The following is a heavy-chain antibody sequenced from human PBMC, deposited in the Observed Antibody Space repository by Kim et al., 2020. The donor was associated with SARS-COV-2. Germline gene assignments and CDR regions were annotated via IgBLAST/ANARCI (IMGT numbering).Heavy chain of an antibody. D-gene: IGHD6-13*01. V-gene: IGHV7-4-1*02. Sequence: AQGFTGRFVFSLDTSVSTAYLQISSLKAEDTAVYYCAREEVYSSYGMDVWGQGTTVTVSS. CDR3: AREEVYSSYGMDV. J-gene: IGHJ6*02.